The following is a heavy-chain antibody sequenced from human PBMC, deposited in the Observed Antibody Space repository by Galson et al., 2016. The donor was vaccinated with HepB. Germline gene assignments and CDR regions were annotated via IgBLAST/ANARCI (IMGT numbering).Heavy chain of an antibody. CDR2: ISYDETYK. D-gene: IGHD1-26*01. Sequence: SLRLSCAASGFTFSNFGMNWVRQAPGKGLEWVAVISYDETYKFYADSVTGRFTISRDNSKNTPNLQLSSLRPEDTAVYYCAKYRPAYSWSYWGYFDFWGQGTLFPVSS. CDR3: AKYRPAYSWSYWGYFDF. CDR1: GFTFSNFG. V-gene: IGHV3-30*18. J-gene: IGHJ4*01.